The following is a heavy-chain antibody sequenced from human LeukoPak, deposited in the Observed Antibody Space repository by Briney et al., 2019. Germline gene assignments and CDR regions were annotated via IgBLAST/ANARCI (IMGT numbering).Heavy chain of an antibody. Sequence: PGGSLRLSCAASGFAVSTSYMSWVRLTPVKGLEWVSALHAGGNTFFADSVRGRITISRDNSKNSLYLQMNSLRAEDTALYYCATSARTYIGSSLDYWGQGTLVTVSS. J-gene: IGHJ4*02. CDR2: LHAGGNT. V-gene: IGHV3-53*01. D-gene: IGHD2-15*01. CDR1: GFAVSTSY. CDR3: ATSARTYIGSSLDY.